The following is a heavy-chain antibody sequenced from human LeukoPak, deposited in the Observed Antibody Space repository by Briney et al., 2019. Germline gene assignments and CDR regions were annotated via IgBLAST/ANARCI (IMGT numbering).Heavy chain of an antibody. CDR2: LRPDGSDK. Sequence: GGSLRLSCAASGSTFSGYWMTWVRQAPGKGLEWVANLRPDGSDKYYADSVKGRFTISRDNAKNSLYLQMNGLRADDTAIYYCARDAYDDASESWGQGTLVTVSS. V-gene: IGHV3-7*01. D-gene: IGHD3-3*01. CDR3: ARDAYDDASES. CDR1: GSTFSGYW. J-gene: IGHJ5*02.